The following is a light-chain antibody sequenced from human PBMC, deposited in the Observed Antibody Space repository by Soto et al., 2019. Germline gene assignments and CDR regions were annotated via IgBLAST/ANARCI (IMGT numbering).Light chain of an antibody. CDR2: GGS. CDR3: QQYGSSHT. Sequence: DIVLTQSPGTLSLSPGERATLSCRASQSVSSNHLAWYQQKPGQAPRLLIYGGSSRATGIPVRFSGSGSETDFTLTITRLEPEDFAVYYCQQYGSSHTFGQGTRLEI. CDR1: QSVSSNH. J-gene: IGKJ5*01. V-gene: IGKV3-20*01.